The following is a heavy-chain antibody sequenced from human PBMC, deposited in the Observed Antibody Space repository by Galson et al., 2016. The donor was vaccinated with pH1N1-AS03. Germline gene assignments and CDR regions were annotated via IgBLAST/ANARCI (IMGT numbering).Heavy chain of an antibody. CDR3: ALPNSWGNAFEI. Sequence: PALVKPTQTLTLTCSLSGVSVPSSGLAVGWFRLPPGKALEWLALIYWDDAKRFSPSLRNRLTIPKDTSRNPAVLTVSNVDPLDTTTYFCALPNSWGNAFEIWGQGTMVTVAS. CDR2: IYWDDAK. CDR1: GVSVPSSGLA. D-gene: IGHD3-16*01. J-gene: IGHJ3*02. V-gene: IGHV2-5*02.